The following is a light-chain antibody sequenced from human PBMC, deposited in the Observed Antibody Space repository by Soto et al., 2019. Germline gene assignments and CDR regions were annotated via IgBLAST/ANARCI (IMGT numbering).Light chain of an antibody. CDR1: SSDVGGYNY. CDR2: EVS. Sequence: QSALTQPASVSGSLGQSITISCTGTSSDVGGYNYVSWYQQHPGKAPKLMIYEVSNRASGISNRFSGSKSGNTASLTISGLQAEDDADYYCSSYTSTNTRLFGTGTKLTVL. CDR3: SSYTSTNTRL. V-gene: IGLV2-14*01. J-gene: IGLJ1*01.